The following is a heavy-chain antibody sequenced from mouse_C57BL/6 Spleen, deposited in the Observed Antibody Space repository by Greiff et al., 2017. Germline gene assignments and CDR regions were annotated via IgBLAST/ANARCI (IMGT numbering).Heavy chain of an antibody. Sequence: QVQLKESGPELVKPGASVKISCKASGYAFSSSWMNWVKQRPGKGLEWIGRIYPGDGDTNYNGKFKGKATLTADKSSSTAYMQLSSLTSEDSAVYFCARSGGNFDYWGQGTTLTVSS. CDR1: GYAFSSSW. V-gene: IGHV1-82*01. CDR2: IYPGDGDT. D-gene: IGHD1-1*02. CDR3: ARSGGNFDY. J-gene: IGHJ2*01.